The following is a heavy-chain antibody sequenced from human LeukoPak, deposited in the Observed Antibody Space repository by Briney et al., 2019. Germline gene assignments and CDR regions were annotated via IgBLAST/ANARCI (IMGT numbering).Heavy chain of an antibody. V-gene: IGHV3-21*01. J-gene: IGHJ4*02. CDR1: GFTFSRHS. Sequence: GGSLRLSCAASGFTFSRHSINWVRQAPGKGLEWVSSISSSSSYIYYADSVKGRFTISRDNAKNSLYLQMNSLRAEDTAVYYCARVQVGMIVVARYFDYWGQGTLVTVSS. CDR2: ISSSSSYI. CDR3: ARVQVGMIVVARYFDY. D-gene: IGHD3-22*01.